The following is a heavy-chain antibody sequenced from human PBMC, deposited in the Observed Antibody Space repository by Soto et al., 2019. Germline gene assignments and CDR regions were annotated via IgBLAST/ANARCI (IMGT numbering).Heavy chain of an antibody. Sequence: GGSLRLSCAASGFTFSSYAMSWVRQAPGKGLEWVSAISGSGGSTYYADSVKGRFTISRDNSKNTLYLQMNSLRAEDTAVYYCAKEPYNWNYANWFDPWAREPWSPSPQ. V-gene: IGHV3-23*01. CDR2: ISGSGGST. CDR1: GFTFSSYA. CDR3: AKEPYNWNYANWFDP. J-gene: IGHJ5*02. D-gene: IGHD1-7*01.